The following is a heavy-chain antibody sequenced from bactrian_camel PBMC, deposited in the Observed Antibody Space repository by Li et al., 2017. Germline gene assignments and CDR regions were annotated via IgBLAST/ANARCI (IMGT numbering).Heavy chain of an antibody. Sequence: HVQLVESGGGSVPAGGSLRLSCTASGFTFDDSDMGWYRQAPGNECELVSTINIDGTTYYADSVKGRFTIFQDNAKNTVYLQMNSLKPEDTAVYYCASDAGSVGVGGTWPRVCFVYGYWGQGTQVTVS. D-gene: IGHD7*01. V-gene: IGHV3S63*01. J-gene: IGHJ6*01. CDR1: GFTFDDSD. CDR3: ASDAGSVGVGGTWPRVCFVYGY. CDR2: INIDGTT.